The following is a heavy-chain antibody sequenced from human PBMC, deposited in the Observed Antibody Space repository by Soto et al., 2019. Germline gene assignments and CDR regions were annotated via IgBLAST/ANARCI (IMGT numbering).Heavy chain of an antibody. CDR2: IYYSGST. J-gene: IGHJ5*02. CDR1: GGSISSGGYY. V-gene: IGHV4-31*03. Sequence: PSETLSLTCTVSGGSISSGGYYWSWIRQHPGKGLEWIGYIYYSGSTYYNPSLKSRVTISVDTSKNQFSLKLSSVTAADTAVYYCASHVPAAAIVQSAGVGQFDPWGQGTLVTVSS. CDR3: ASHVPAAAIVQSAGVGQFDP. D-gene: IGHD2-2*01.